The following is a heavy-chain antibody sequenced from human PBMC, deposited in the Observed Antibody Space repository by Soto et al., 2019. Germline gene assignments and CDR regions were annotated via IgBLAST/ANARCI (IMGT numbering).Heavy chain of an antibody. V-gene: IGHV3-30*18. Sequence: QVQLVESGGGVVQPGRSLRLSCAASGFTFSSYGMHWVRQAPGKGVEWVAVISYDGSNKYYADSLKGRFTISRDNSKNTLYLQMNSLRVEDAAVYYCAKEWVYDSSGWSFDYWGQGTLVTVSS. J-gene: IGHJ4*02. D-gene: IGHD3-22*01. CDR3: AKEWVYDSSGWSFDY. CDR1: GFTFSSYG. CDR2: ISYDGSNK.